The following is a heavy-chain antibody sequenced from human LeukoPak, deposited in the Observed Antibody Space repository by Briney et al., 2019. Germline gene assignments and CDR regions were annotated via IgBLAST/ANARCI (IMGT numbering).Heavy chain of an antibody. Sequence: SQTLSLTCTVSGGSISSGGYYWSWIRQPPGKGLEWIGYIYHSGSTYYNPSLKSRVTISVDRSKNQFSLKLSSVTAADTAVYYCARDRRGFLEPTLNWYFDLWGRGTLVTVSS. CDR1: GGSISSGGYY. V-gene: IGHV4-30-2*01. D-gene: IGHD3-3*01. CDR3: ARDRRGFLEPTLNWYFDL. CDR2: IYHSGST. J-gene: IGHJ2*01.